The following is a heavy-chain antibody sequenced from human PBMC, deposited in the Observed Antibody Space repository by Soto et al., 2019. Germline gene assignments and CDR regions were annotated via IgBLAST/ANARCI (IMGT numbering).Heavy chain of an antibody. Sequence: EVQLLESGGGLVQPGGSLRLSCAASGFTFSSYALSWVRLAPGKGLEWVSAISGSGAGTYYADSVTGRFTISRDNSKNTLYLQMNSLRAEDTAVYYCANSIAAAGIAMDYWGQGTLVTVSS. CDR1: GFTFSSYA. V-gene: IGHV3-23*01. CDR2: ISGSGAGT. D-gene: IGHD6-13*01. J-gene: IGHJ4*02. CDR3: ANSIAAAGIAMDY.